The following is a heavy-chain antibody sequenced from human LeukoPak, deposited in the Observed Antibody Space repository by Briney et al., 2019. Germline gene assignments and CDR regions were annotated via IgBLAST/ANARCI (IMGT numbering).Heavy chain of an antibody. J-gene: IGHJ4*02. V-gene: IGHV3-23*01. D-gene: IGHD6-25*01. Sequence: GGSLSLSCAASGFTFSSAAMTWVRQAPGKGLQWVSTITGSDDNTYYADSVKGRFTISRDYPKSTVHLQMNSLRVDDTAIYYCAKGPQLGSGYHPDYWGQGTLVTVSS. CDR3: AKGPQLGSGYHPDY. CDR1: GFTFSSAA. CDR2: ITGSDDNT.